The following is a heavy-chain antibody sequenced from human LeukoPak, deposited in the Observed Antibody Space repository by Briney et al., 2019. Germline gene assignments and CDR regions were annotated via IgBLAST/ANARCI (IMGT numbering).Heavy chain of an antibody. CDR1: GGSISSSSYY. Sequence: PSETLSLTCTVSGGSISSSSYYWGWIRQPPGKGLEWIGSIYYSGSTYYNPSLKSRVTISVDTSKNQFSLKLASVTAADTAVYYCARSEWLVRGGDDYWGQGTLVTVSS. CDR3: ARSEWLVRGGDDY. J-gene: IGHJ4*02. V-gene: IGHV4-39*01. CDR2: IYYSGST. D-gene: IGHD6-19*01.